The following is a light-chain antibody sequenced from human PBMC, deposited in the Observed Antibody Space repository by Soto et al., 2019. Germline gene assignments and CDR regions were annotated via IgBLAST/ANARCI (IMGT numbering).Light chain of an antibody. J-gene: IGLJ1*01. Sequence: QSVLTQPPSASGSPGQSVTISCTGTSSDVGGYNYVSWYQQYPGKVPKLMVYEVNKRPSGVPDRFSGSKSGNTPSLTVSGLQADDEADYYCTSYAGGNNVFGTGTKVTVL. CDR3: TSYAGGNNV. CDR1: SSDVGGYNY. CDR2: EVN. V-gene: IGLV2-8*01.